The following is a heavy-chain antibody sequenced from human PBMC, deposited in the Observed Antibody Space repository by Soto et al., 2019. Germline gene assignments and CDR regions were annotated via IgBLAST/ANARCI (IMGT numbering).Heavy chain of an antibody. Sequence: SETLSLTCAVSGGSISSGGYYWSWIRQHPGKGLEWIGYIYYSGSTYYNPSLKSRVTISVDTSKNQFSLKLSSVTAADTAVDYCARGTGTTLYYYYYGMDVWGQGTTVTVSS. CDR3: ARGTGTTLYYYYYGMDV. J-gene: IGHJ6*02. CDR2: IYYSGST. CDR1: GGSISSGGYY. D-gene: IGHD1-1*01. V-gene: IGHV4-31*11.